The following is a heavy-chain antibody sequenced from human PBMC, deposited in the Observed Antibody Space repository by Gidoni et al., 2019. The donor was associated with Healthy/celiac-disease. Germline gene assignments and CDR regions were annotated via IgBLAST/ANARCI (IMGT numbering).Heavy chain of an antibody. CDR1: GFTFSSYS. CDR3: ARAEDFWSGHYYYYGMDV. Sequence: EVQLVESGGGLVKPGGSLRLSCAASGFTFSSYSMNWVRQAPGKGLEWVSSISSSSSYIYYADSVKGRFTISRDNAKNSLYLQMNSLRAEDTAVYYCARAEDFWSGHYYYYGMDVWGQGTTVTVSS. V-gene: IGHV3-21*01. D-gene: IGHD3-3*01. CDR2: ISSSSSYI. J-gene: IGHJ6*02.